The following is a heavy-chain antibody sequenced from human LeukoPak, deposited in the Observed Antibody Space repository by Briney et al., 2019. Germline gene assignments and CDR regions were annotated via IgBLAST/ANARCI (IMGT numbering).Heavy chain of an antibody. Sequence: PSETLSLTCTVSGGSISSYYWSWLRQPPGKGLEWIGYIYYSGSTNYNPSLKSRVTISVDTSKNQFSLKLSSVTAADTAVYYCARVLRHGYFDYWGQGTLVTVSS. V-gene: IGHV4-59*01. CDR2: IYYSGST. CDR1: GGSISSYY. CDR3: ARVLRHGYFDY. D-gene: IGHD3-10*01. J-gene: IGHJ4*02.